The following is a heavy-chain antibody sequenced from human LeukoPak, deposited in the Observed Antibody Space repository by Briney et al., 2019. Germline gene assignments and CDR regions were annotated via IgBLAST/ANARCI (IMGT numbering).Heavy chain of an antibody. V-gene: IGHV3-23*01. CDR1: GFTLSKYG. J-gene: IGHJ4*02. CDR2: ISKSGDIT. CDR3: ATEGFYY. Sequence: RGSLRLSCAASGFTLSKYGMKWVRQAAGKGLEYVSGISKSGDITHYVDSVKGRFTISRDNSKNTLYLQMNSLRAEDTALYYCATEGFYYWGPGTLVTVSS.